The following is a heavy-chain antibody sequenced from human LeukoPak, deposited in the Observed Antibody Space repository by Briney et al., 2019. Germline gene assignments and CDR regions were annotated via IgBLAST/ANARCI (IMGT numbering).Heavy chain of an antibody. CDR1: GYTFTSYD. V-gene: IGHV1-8*01. Sequence: GASVKVSCKASGYTFTSYDINWVRQATGQGLEWMGWMNPNSGNTGYAQKFQGRVTMTRNTSISTAYMELGSLRSEDTAVYYCARWVPGIAAAGTFGIDPWGQGTLVTVSS. J-gene: IGHJ5*02. CDR3: ARWVPGIAAAGTFGIDP. D-gene: IGHD6-13*01. CDR2: MNPNSGNT.